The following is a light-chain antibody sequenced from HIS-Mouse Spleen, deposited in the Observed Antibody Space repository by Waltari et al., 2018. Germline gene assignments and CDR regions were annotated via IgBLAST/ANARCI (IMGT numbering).Light chain of an antibody. CDR3: AAWDDSLSGPV. CDR2: RSN. V-gene: IGLV1-47*01. Sequence: QSVLTQPPSASGTPGQRVTISCSGSSSNIGSNFVYWYQQLPGTAPKLLLYRSNQRPAGVPDRFSGSNTGTSASLAISGLRSEDEADYYCAAWDDSLSGPVFGGGTKLTVL. CDR1: SSNIGSNF. J-gene: IGLJ3*02.